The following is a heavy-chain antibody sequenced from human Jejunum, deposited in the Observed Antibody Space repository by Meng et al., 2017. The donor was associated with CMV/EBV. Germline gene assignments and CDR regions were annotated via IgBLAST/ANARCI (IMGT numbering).Heavy chain of an antibody. V-gene: IGHV3-15*01. D-gene: IGHD3-3*01. CDR3: TRSKVGDFDY. Sequence: EVRLVELGGGLVSPGGSLRLSCAASGFTFSDAWMSWVRQAPGKGLEWVGRIKAKTDGEPTDYAAPVKGRFTLSRDDSKNTAYLQMDSLKTDDTAVYYCTRSKVGDFDYWGQGTLVTVSS. CDR1: GFTFSDAW. J-gene: IGHJ4*02. CDR2: IKAKTDGEPT.